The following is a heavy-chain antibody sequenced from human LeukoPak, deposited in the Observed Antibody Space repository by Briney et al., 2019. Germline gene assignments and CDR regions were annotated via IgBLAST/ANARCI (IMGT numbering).Heavy chain of an antibody. D-gene: IGHD3-22*01. CDR2: INPSGGST. V-gene: IGHV1-46*01. CDR1: GYTFTSYG. J-gene: IGHJ4*02. Sequence: ASVKVSCKASGYTFTSYGISWVRQAPGQGLEWMGIINPSGGSTSYAQKFQGRVTMTRDTSTSTVYMELSSLRSEDTAVYYCARVKKPYDSSGYYRYWGQGTLVTVSS. CDR3: ARVKKPYDSSGYYRY.